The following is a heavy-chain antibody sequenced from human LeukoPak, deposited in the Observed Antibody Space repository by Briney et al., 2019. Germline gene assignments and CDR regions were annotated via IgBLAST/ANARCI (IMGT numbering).Heavy chain of an antibody. CDR1: GFTFSDYW. J-gene: IGHJ4*02. V-gene: IGHV3-7*01. D-gene: IGHD5-24*01. Sequence: GGSLRLSCTASGFTFSDYWMTWVRQAPGKGPEWVANIKQDGSQRYYVDSVRGRFTISRDNAKNSLFLQMNSLRAEDTAVYYCAREGGYKNALDYWGQGTLDTVSS. CDR3: AREGGYKNALDY. CDR2: IKQDGSQR.